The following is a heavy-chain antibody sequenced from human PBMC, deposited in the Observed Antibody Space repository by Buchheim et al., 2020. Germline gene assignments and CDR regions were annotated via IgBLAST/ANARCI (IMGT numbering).Heavy chain of an antibody. V-gene: IGHV4-34*01. CDR3: ARGTGQIVYFYGMDV. CDR2: FNYDGRT. Sequence: QVLLQQGGARLLKPSETLSLTCDVSDGSFSSFYWTWIRQPPGKGLEWIGEFNYDGRTNYSPSLKSRVIISVDRSRIKFSLNLRSVTAADTGVYYGARGTGQIVYFYGMDVWGQGTT. D-gene: IGHD2-21*01. J-gene: IGHJ6*02. CDR1: DGSFSSFY.